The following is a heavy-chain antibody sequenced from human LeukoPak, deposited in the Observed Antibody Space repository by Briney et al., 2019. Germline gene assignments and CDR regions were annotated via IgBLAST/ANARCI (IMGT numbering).Heavy chain of an antibody. Sequence: GGSLRLSCAASGITVSTNYVSWVRQAPGKGLEWVSIIYSGGATFYADSVKGRFTISRENSKNTLWLQMNSLRAEDTAVYYCARLHYDVLTGPFDYWGQGTLVTVSS. V-gene: IGHV3-66*04. D-gene: IGHD3-9*01. CDR3: ARLHYDVLTGPFDY. CDR1: GITVSTNY. J-gene: IGHJ4*02. CDR2: IYSGGAT.